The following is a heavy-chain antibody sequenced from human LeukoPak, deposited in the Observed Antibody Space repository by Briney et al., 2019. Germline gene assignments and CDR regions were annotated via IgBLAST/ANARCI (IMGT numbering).Heavy chain of an antibody. D-gene: IGHD2-2*01. CDR3: AVVVPARSYYMDA. J-gene: IGHJ6*03. Sequence: SETLSLTCTVSGGSISNYYWSWIRQPPGKGLEWIGYIYHSGSTYYNPSLKSRVTISVDRSKNQFSLKLSSVTAADTAVYYCAVVVPARSYYMDAWGKGTTVTVSS. CDR2: IYHSGST. CDR1: GGSISNYY. V-gene: IGHV4-59*04.